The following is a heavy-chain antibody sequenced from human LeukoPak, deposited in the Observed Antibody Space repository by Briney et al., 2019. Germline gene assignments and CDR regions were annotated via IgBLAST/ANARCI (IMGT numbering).Heavy chain of an antibody. Sequence: GSLRLSCAASGFTLSPYWMTWVRQAPGKGLEWVTNIKQDGSAQHYVDSVKGRFTISRDNAKNSLYLQMNSLRVEDTAVYYCATDNYGWGSHDSWGQGTLVTVSS. V-gene: IGHV3-7*01. CDR3: ATDNYGWGSHDS. J-gene: IGHJ5*01. CDR1: GFTLSPYW. CDR2: IKQDGSAQ. D-gene: IGHD3-10*01.